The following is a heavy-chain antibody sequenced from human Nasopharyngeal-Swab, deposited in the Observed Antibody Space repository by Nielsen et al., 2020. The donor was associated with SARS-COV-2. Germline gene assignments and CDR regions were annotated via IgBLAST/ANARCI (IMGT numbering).Heavy chain of an antibody. CDR3: VRDVIATVTTPPDY. V-gene: IGHV3-7*01. J-gene: IGHJ4*02. CDR2: IKQDGGEK. D-gene: IGHD4-17*01. CDR1: GFTFSSYW. Sequence: GESLKISCAASGFTFSSYWMSWVRQAPGKGLEWVANIKQDGGEKNYVDSVKGRFTISRDNAKNSLYPQMNTLRVEDTAVYYCVRDVIATVTTPPDYWGQGTLVTVSS.